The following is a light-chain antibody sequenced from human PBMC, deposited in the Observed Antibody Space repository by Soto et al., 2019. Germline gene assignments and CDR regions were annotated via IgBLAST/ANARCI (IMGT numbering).Light chain of an antibody. V-gene: IGLV2-14*01. Sequence: QSALTQPASVSGSPGQSITISCTGTSSDVGGYNYVSWYQQHPGKAPKLMIYDVSNRPSGVSSRFSGSKSDNTASLTISGLQAEDEADYYCSSYTSSTTPYVFGTGTKLTVL. J-gene: IGLJ1*01. CDR2: DVS. CDR1: SSDVGGYNY. CDR3: SSYTSSTTPYV.